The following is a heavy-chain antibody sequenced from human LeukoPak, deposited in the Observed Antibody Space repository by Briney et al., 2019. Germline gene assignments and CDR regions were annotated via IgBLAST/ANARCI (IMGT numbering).Heavy chain of an antibody. D-gene: IGHD6-13*01. V-gene: IGHV1-2*02. CDR1: GYTFSGHY. Sequence: ASVKVSCKASGYTFSGHYMHWVRQAPGQGLEWMGWINPKNAATNYAQKFQGRVTMTRDTSAGTVYMELSGLRSDDTAVYYCARTLYVAAAPGGFDYWAREPWSPSPQ. CDR3: ARTLYVAAAPGGFDY. J-gene: IGHJ4*02. CDR2: INPKNAAT.